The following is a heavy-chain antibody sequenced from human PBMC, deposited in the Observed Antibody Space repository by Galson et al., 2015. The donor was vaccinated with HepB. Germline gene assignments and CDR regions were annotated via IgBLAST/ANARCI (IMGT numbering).Heavy chain of an antibody. CDR1: EDSVSSNSAA. V-gene: IGHV6-1*01. CDR3: ARVGHYYGSGSSDYYFDY. CDR2: TYYRSKWYN. D-gene: IGHD3-10*01. Sequence: CAISEDSVSSNSAAWNWIRQSPSRGLEWLGGTYYRSKWYNDYAVSVKSRITINPDTSKNQFSLQLNSVTPEDTAVYYCARVGHYYGSGSSDYYFDYWGQGTLVTVSS. J-gene: IGHJ4*02.